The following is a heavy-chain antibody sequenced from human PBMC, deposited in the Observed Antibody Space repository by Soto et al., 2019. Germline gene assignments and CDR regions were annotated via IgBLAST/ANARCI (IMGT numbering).Heavy chain of an antibody. CDR1: GGSISSVGYY. Sequence: PSETLSLTCTVSGGSISSVGYYWSWIRQHPGKGLEWIGYIYYSGSTYYNPSLKSRVTISVDKSQNQFSLRLSSMTAADTAVYYCARGHYFGSGSTDWGHGTLVTFSS. J-gene: IGHJ4*01. V-gene: IGHV4-31*03. CDR3: ARGHYFGSGSTD. CDR2: IYYSGST. D-gene: IGHD3-10*01.